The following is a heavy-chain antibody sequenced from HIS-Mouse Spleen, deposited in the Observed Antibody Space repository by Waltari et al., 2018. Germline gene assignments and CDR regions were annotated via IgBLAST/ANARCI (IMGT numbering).Heavy chain of an antibody. Sequence: QVQLQESGPGLVKPSQTLSLTCTVSGGSISSGGYYWSWIRQHPGKGLAWIGYIYYSGGNYYNPSRKSRVTIAVDTSKNQFSLKLSSVTAADTAVYYCARSPYYDFWSGYSDNWFDPWGQGTLVTVSS. D-gene: IGHD3-3*01. J-gene: IGHJ5*02. CDR3: ARSPYYDFWSGYSDNWFDP. CDR2: IYYSGGN. CDR1: GGSISSGGYY. V-gene: IGHV4-31*03.